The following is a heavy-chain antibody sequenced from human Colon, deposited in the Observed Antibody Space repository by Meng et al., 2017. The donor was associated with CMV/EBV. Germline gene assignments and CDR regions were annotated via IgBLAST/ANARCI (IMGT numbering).Heavy chain of an antibody. J-gene: IGHJ4*02. D-gene: IGHD5-24*01. CDR2: ISGRGGTI. CDR3: ARWHIWQHLDY. CDR1: GFTFSDYY. V-gene: IGHV3-11*01. Sequence: LSCTASGFTFSDYYMTWIRQAPGKGLEWVSYISGRGGTIYYADSVKGRITISRDNAKNSLFLEMNSLRAEDTAMYYCARWHIWQHLDYWGQGTLVTVSS.